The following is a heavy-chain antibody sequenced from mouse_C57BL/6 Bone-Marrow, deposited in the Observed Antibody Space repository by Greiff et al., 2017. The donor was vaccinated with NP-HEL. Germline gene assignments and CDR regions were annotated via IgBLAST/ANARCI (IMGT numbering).Heavy chain of an antibody. CDR1: GFSFTSYA. Sequence: QVQLKQSGPGLVAPSQSLSITCTVSGFSFTSYAISWVRQPPGKGLEWLGAIWTGGGSNYNSALKSRQSISKDNSKSQVFVKINSLQTDYTARYYCASLQTWDACWGQGTLVTVSA. D-gene: IGHD2-10*01. V-gene: IGHV2-9-1*01. CDR3: ASLQTWDAC. CDR2: IWTGGGS. J-gene: IGHJ3*01.